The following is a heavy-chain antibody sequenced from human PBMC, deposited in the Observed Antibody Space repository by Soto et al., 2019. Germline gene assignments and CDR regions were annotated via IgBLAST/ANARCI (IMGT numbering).Heavy chain of an antibody. CDR1: GGSVTNYY. CDR3: ARGTDFTLIPSSHYGLDV. V-gene: IGHV4-59*02. J-gene: IGHJ6*02. Sequence: SENLSLTCTVSGGSVTNYYWSWIRQPPGKGMEWIAYIYYSGSTNYNPSLKSRVTVSVDMSKNQFSLTLTSVTAADTAVYYCARGTDFTLIPSSHYGLDVWGQGPTVTVPS. D-gene: IGHD2-21*01. CDR2: IYYSGST.